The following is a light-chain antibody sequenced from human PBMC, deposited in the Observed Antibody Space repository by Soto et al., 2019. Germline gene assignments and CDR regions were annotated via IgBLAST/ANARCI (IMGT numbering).Light chain of an antibody. CDR3: AAWDDSLNGVV. CDR2: SSN. J-gene: IGLJ2*01. CDR1: SSNIGSNS. Sequence: QSVLTQPPSASGTPGQRVTISCSGSSSNIGSNSVNLYQQLPGTAPKLLMYSSNQRPSEVPDRFSGSTSGTSASLAISGLPSEEEADYYWAAWDDSLNGVVFGGGTKLTVL. V-gene: IGLV1-44*01.